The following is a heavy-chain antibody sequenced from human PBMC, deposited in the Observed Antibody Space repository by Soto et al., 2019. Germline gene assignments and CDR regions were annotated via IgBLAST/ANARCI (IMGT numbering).Heavy chain of an antibody. CDR3: ARSSCSSNICYNWFDP. D-gene: IGHD2-2*01. CDR1: GGSISTSSYH. V-gene: IGHV4-39*01. CDR2: IYDSGNT. Sequence: SETLSRTCTVSGGSISTSSYHWGWIRQPPGKELEWIANIYDSGNTYNNPSLKSRVTISVDTSKNQFSLKLTSVTAADTAISYRARSSCSSNICYNWFDPCGQGTLLTASS. J-gene: IGHJ5*02.